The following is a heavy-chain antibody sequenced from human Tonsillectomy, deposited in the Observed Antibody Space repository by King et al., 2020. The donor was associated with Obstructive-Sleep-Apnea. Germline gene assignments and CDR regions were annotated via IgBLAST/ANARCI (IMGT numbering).Heavy chain of an antibody. CDR1: GFTFSLYA. V-gene: IGHV3-23*04. Sequence: VQLVESGGGLVQPGGSLRLSCAASGFTFSLYAMGWVRQAPGKGLEWVSRISGLGGSAYCADSVKGRCAISRDNSKNTLYLQMNNLRAEDTAIYYCARENSGLYYNGMDVWDQGTTVTVSS. CDR3: ARENSGLYYNGMDV. J-gene: IGHJ6*02. CDR2: ISGLGGSA. D-gene: IGHD3/OR15-3a*01.